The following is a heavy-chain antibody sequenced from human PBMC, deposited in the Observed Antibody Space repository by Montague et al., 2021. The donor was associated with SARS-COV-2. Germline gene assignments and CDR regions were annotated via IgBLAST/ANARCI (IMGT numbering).Heavy chain of an antibody. CDR2: TYYRSRWSN. J-gene: IGHJ4*02. V-gene: IGHV6-1*01. CDR3: ARERWAVGVSFDY. Sequence: CAISRDSVSSNXATWHWIRQSPSRGLEWLGRTYYRSRWSNDYAVSVRSRIIIDPDTSTNQFSLQLSSVTPEDTAVYFCARERWAVGVSFDYWGQGTLVTVSS. D-gene: IGHD1-26*01. CDR1: RDSVSSNXAT.